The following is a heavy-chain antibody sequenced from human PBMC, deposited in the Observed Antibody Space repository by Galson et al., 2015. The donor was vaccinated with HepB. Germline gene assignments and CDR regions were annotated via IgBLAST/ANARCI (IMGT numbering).Heavy chain of an antibody. CDR1: GFTFSSYS. J-gene: IGHJ6*02. V-gene: IGHV3-21*01. CDR2: ISSSSSYI. CDR3: ALFKGGIDYYYYGMDV. Sequence: SLRLSCAASGFTFSSYSMNWVRQAPGKGLEWVSSISSSSSYIYYADSVKGRFTISRDNAKNSLYLQMNSLRAEDTAVYYCALFKGGIDYYYYGMDVWGQGTTVTVSS. D-gene: IGHD2-21*01.